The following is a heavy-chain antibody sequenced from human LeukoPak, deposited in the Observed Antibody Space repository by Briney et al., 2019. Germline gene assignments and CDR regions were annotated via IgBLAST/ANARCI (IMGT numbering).Heavy chain of an antibody. V-gene: IGHV3-23*01. CDR2: ISSGGST. D-gene: IGHD3-9*01. J-gene: IGHJ4*02. Sequence: GGSLRLSCAASGFTFSSYAMSWVRQAPGKGLEWVSTISSGGSTYYADSVKGRFTISRDNSKNTLYLQMNSLGAEDTAVYYCAKDDDLTGYYNHYWGQGTLVTVSS. CDR3: AKDDDLTGYYNHY. CDR1: GFTFSSYA.